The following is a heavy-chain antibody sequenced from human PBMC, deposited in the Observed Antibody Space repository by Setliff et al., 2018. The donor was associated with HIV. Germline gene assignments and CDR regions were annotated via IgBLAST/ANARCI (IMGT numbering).Heavy chain of an antibody. J-gene: IGHJ3*01. CDR3: AREVLRGGDDAFGL. Sequence: PGGSLRLSCAASGFSFSIYEMNWVRPSPGRGPEWVASISNSSRYYWVKARYGDSVRGRFTISGYYDKNSVYLQMNSLRVEDSAVYYCAREVLRGGDDAFGLWGRGTVVTVSS. D-gene: IGHD3-10*01. CDR2: ISNSSRYY. V-gene: IGHV3-21*01. CDR1: GFSFSIYE.